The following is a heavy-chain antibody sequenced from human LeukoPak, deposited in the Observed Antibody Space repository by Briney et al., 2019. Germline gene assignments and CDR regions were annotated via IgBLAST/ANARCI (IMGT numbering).Heavy chain of an antibody. V-gene: IGHV3-23*01. CDR3: AKDYYDSSGQVGPDAFDI. J-gene: IGHJ3*02. CDR1: GFTFSSYA. D-gene: IGHD3-22*01. Sequence: GGSLRLSCAASGFTFSSYAMSWVRQAPGKGLEWVSAISGSGGSTYYADSVKGRFTISRDNPKNTLYLQMNSLRAEDTAVYYCAKDYYDSSGQVGPDAFDIWGQGTMVTVSS. CDR2: ISGSGGST.